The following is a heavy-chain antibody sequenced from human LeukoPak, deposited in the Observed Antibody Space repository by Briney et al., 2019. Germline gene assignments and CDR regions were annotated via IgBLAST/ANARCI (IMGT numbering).Heavy chain of an antibody. CDR3: ARVRGVAYYYYYMDV. D-gene: IGHD3-10*01. Sequence: GGSLRLSCAASGFTFSSYAMHWVRQAPGKGLEYVSAISSNGGSTYYANSVKGRFTISRDNSKNTLYLQMGSLRAEDMAVYYCARVRGVAYYYYYMDVWGKGTTVTASS. CDR1: GFTFSSYA. V-gene: IGHV3-64*01. CDR2: ISSNGGST. J-gene: IGHJ6*03.